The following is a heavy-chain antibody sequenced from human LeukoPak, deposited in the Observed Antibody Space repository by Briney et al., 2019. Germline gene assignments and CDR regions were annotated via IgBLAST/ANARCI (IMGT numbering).Heavy chain of an antibody. CDR3: ARGRNYYDSSRYYYEGDAFDI. D-gene: IGHD3-22*01. Sequence: ASVKVSCKASGGPFRTYVISWVRQAPGQGLEWMGIINPSGGSIRYAQKFQGRVTMTRDTSTSTVYMELSSLRSEDTAVYYCARGRNYYDSSRYYYEGDAFDIWGQGTMVTVSS. V-gene: IGHV1-46*01. CDR1: GGPFRTYV. J-gene: IGHJ3*02. CDR2: INPSGGSI.